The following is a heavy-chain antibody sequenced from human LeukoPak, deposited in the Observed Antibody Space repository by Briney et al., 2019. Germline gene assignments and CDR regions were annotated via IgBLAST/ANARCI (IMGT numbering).Heavy chain of an antibody. V-gene: IGHV3-21*01. CDR2: ISSDSSYI. J-gene: IGHJ4*02. CDR3: ASPRGASGYFDC. CDR1: AFSFRSYS. Sequence: PGGSLRLSCAASAFSFRSYSMNWVRQAPGKGLEWVSSISSDSSYIYYADSVKGRFTISRDNAKNSLYLQMNSLRAKDTAVHYCASPRGASGYFDCWGQGTLVTVSS. D-gene: IGHD3-22*01.